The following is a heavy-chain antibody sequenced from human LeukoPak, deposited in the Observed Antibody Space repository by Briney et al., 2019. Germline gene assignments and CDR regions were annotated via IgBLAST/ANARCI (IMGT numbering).Heavy chain of an antibody. J-gene: IGHJ4*02. CDR1: GGSISSGGYY. Sequence: SQTLSLTCTVSGGSISSGGYYWSWIRQPPGKGLEWIGYIYHSGSTYYDPSLKSRVTISVDRSKNQFSLKLSSVTAADTAVYYCARGHSSGPAPLFDYWGQGTLVTVSS. D-gene: IGHD6-19*01. V-gene: IGHV4-30-2*01. CDR3: ARGHSSGPAPLFDY. CDR2: IYHSGST.